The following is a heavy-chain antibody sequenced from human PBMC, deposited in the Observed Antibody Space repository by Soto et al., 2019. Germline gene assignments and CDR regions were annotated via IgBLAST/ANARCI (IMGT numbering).Heavy chain of an antibody. Sequence: PSETLSLTCTVSGGSISSGGYYWTWIRQHPGKGLEWIGYIYYSGSTYYNPSLKGRITISVDTSKNQFSLKLTSVTAADTAVYYCARGQRKEWFEAKYGMDVWGQGTTVTVS. CDR1: GGSISSGGYY. CDR3: ARGQRKEWFEAKYGMDV. CDR2: IYYSGST. J-gene: IGHJ6*02. D-gene: IGHD3-3*01. V-gene: IGHV4-31*03.